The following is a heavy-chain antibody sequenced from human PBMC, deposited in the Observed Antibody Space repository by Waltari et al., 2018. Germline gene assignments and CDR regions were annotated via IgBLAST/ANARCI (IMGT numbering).Heavy chain of an antibody. J-gene: IGHJ4*02. V-gene: IGHV3-23*01. CDR3: AKEVLGYSSGPSFDY. CDR1: GFTFSTSA. CDR2: ISGSGGST. Sequence: EVQLLESGGGLVQPGGSVRPSCAASGFTFSTSALSSVSQAPGKGLEWVSAISGSGGSTYYADSVKGRFTISRDNSKNTLYLQMNSLRAEDTAVYYCAKEVLGYSSGPSFDYWGQGTLVTVSS. D-gene: IGHD6-19*01.